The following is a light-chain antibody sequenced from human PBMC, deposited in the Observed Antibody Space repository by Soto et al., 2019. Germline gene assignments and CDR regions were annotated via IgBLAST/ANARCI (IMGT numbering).Light chain of an antibody. CDR1: QSVSTY. J-gene: IGKJ2*01. Sequence: EIVLTQSPATLSLSPGERATLSCRASQSVSTYLAWYQHKPGHAPRLLIYDASNRATGIPARFSGSGSGTDFTLTISSLESEDFAVYYCQQRSNWPPLYTFGQGTKLEIK. V-gene: IGKV3-11*01. CDR3: QQRSNWPPLYT. CDR2: DAS.